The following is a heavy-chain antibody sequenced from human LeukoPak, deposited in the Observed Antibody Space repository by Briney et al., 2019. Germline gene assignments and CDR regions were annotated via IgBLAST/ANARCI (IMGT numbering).Heavy chain of an antibody. D-gene: IGHD4-17*01. CDR2: IYHSGST. V-gene: IGHV4-4*02. CDR3: ARNPGSDYPEW. J-gene: IGHJ4*02. CDR1: GVSISSGTW. Sequence: PSETLSLTCAVSGVSISSGTWWSWARQPPGKGLEWIGEIYHSGSTNYNPSLKSRATISVDKSKNQFSLKLTSVTAADTAVYYCARNPGSDYPEWWGQGTLVTVSS.